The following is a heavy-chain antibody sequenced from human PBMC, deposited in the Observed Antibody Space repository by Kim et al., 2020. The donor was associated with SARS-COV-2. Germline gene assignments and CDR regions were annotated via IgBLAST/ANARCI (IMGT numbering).Heavy chain of an antibody. J-gene: IGHJ3*02. CDR3: TRGSSGSYPRAFDI. V-gene: IGHV3-74*01. Sequence: ADSVKGRFTISRDNAKNTLYLQMSSLRAEDTAVYYCTRGSSGSYPRAFDIWGQGTMVIVSS. D-gene: IGHD1-26*01.